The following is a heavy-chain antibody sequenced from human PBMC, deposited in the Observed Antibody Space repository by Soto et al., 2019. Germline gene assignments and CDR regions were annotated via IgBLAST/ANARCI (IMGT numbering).Heavy chain of an antibody. CDR3: ASRVTMVRGNYMDV. CDR1: GGSFSGYY. D-gene: IGHD3-10*01. J-gene: IGHJ6*03. V-gene: IGHV4-34*01. Sequence: SETLSLTCAVYGGSFSGYYWSWIRQPPGKGLEWIGEINHSGSTNYNPSLKSRVTISVDTSKNQFSLKLSSVTAADTAVYYCASRVTMVRGNYMDVWGKGTTVTVSS. CDR2: INHSGST.